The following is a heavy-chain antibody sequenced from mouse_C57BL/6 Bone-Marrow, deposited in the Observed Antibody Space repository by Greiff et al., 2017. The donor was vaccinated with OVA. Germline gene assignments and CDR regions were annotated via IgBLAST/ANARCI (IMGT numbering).Heavy chain of an antibody. V-gene: IGHV1-80*01. D-gene: IGHD1-1*01. CDR2: IYPGDGDT. CDR3: ARKGYYGSSYVTYYAMDY. CDR1: GYAFSSYW. J-gene: IGHJ4*01. Sequence: VMLVESGAELVKPGASVKISCKASGYAFSSYWMNWVKQRPGKGLEWIGQIYPGDGDTNYNGKFKGKATLTAAKSSSTAYMQLSSLTSEDSAVYFCARKGYYGSSYVTYYAMDYWGQGTSVTVSS.